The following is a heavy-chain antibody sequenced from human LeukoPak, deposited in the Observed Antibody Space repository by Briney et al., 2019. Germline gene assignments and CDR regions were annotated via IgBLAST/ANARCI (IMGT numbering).Heavy chain of an antibody. V-gene: IGHV3-15*01. Sequence: GGSLRLSCAASGFTFDNAWMNWVRQAPGKGLEWVGRVKSKTDGGTTDYAAPVKGRFSISRDDSENTLFLQLNSLKTEDTALYYCTTVGTTSPIAEEYFDYWGQGTLVTVSS. CDR3: TTVGTTSPIAEEYFDY. CDR1: GFTFDNAW. CDR2: VKSKTDGGTT. J-gene: IGHJ4*02. D-gene: IGHD1-26*01.